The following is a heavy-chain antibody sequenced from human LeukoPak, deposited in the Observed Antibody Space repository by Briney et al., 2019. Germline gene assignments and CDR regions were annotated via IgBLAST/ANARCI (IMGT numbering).Heavy chain of an antibody. Sequence: PGGSLRLSCAASGFTFSSYGMHWVRQAPGKGLEWVAVISYDGSNKYYADSVKGRFTISRDNSKNTLYLQMNSLRAEDTAVYYCAKDGDCSSTSCYGDYYYGMAVWGKGTTVTVSS. J-gene: IGHJ6*04. CDR1: GFTFSSYG. V-gene: IGHV3-30*18. CDR2: ISYDGSNK. CDR3: AKDGDCSSTSCYGDYYYGMAV. D-gene: IGHD2-2*01.